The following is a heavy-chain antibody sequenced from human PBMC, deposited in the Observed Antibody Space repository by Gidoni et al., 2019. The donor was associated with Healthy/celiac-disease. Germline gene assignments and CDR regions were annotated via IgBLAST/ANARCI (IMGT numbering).Heavy chain of an antibody. D-gene: IGHD2-2*01. J-gene: IGHJ4*02. CDR3: ASPAARGRYFDY. V-gene: IGHV4-39*07. CDR2: IYYSGST. CDR1: GGSISSSSYY. Sequence: QLQLQESGPGLVKPSETLSLTCTVSGGSISSSSYYWGWIRQPPGKGLEWIGSIYYSGSTYYNPSLKSRVTISVDTSKNQFSLKLSSVTAADTAVYYCASPAARGRYFDYWGQGTLVTVSS.